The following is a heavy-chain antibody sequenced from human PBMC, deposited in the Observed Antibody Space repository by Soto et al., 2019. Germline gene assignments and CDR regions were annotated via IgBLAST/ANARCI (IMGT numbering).Heavy chain of an antibody. CDR2: IYYSGST. CDR1: GGSISSYY. J-gene: IGHJ4*02. CDR3: ARVRTYYYGSGSYYGDFDY. D-gene: IGHD3-10*01. V-gene: IGHV4-59*07. Sequence: QVQLRESGPGLVKPSDTLSLTCTVSGGSISSYYWSWIRQPPGKGLEWIGYIYYSGSTDYNPSLKSRVTISVDTSKNQFSLKLRSVTAADTAVYYCARVRTYYYGSGSYYGDFDYWGQGTLVTVSS.